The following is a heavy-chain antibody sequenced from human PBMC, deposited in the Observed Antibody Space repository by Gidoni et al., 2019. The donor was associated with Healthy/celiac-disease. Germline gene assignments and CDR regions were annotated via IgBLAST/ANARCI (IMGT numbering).Heavy chain of an antibody. J-gene: IGHJ4*02. CDR2: IFSNDEK. D-gene: IGHD2-15*01. CDR3: ARMICSGGSCYYFDY. V-gene: IGHV2-26*01. CDR1: AFSLSTARMG. Sequence: QVTLKESGPVLVHPTATLPLTCTVSAFSLSTARMGVSWIRQPPGKALEWLAHIFSNDEKSYSTSLKSRLTISKDTSKSQVVLTMTNMDPVDTATYYCARMICSGGSCYYFDYWGQGTLVTVSS.